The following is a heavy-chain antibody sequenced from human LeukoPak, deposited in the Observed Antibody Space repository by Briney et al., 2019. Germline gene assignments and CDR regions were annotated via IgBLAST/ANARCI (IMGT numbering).Heavy chain of an antibody. Sequence: GGPLRLSCAASGFTFDDYGMSWVRQAPGKGLEWVSGINWNGGSTGYADSVKGRFTISRDNAKNSLYLQMNSLRAEDTALYHCARVGYSGYDGEDYWGQGTLVTVSS. J-gene: IGHJ4*02. CDR2: INWNGGST. CDR3: ARVGYSGYDGEDY. CDR1: GFTFDDYG. V-gene: IGHV3-20*01. D-gene: IGHD5-12*01.